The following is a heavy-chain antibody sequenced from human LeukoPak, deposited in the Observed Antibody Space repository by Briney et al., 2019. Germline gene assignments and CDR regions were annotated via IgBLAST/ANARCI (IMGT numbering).Heavy chain of an antibody. CDR1: GGTFSSYA. CDR3: ARSREMATMSDVDY. D-gene: IGHD5-24*01. CDR2: IIPIFGTA. J-gene: IGHJ4*02. Sequence: ASVKVSCKASGGTFSSYAISWVRQAPGQGLEWMGRIIPIFGTANYAQKFQGRVTITTDESTSTAYMELSSLRSEDTAVYYCARSREMATMSDVDYWGQGTLVTVSS. V-gene: IGHV1-69*05.